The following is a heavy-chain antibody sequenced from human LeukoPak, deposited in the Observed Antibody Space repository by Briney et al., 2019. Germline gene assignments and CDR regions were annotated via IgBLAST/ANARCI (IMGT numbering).Heavy chain of an antibody. J-gene: IGHJ4*02. D-gene: IGHD3-22*01. V-gene: IGHV3-30*02. Sequence: PGGSLRLSCAASGFTFSSYGMHWVRQAPGKGLEWVAFIRYDGSNKYYADSVKGRFTISRDNSKNTLYLQMNSLRAEDTAVYYCAKEGGPGGQYYYDSSGYSPADYWGQGTLVTVSS. CDR3: AKEGGPGGQYYYDSSGYSPADY. CDR2: IRYDGSNK. CDR1: GFTFSSYG.